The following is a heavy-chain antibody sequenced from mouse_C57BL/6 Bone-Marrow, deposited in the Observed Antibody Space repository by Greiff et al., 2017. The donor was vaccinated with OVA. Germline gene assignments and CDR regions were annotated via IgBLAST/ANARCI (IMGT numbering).Heavy chain of an antibody. CDR3: TRDPYGNFYYAMDY. V-gene: IGHV5-9-1*02. CDR1: GFTFSSYA. D-gene: IGHD2-1*01. CDR2: ISSGGDYI. Sequence: EVQLVESGEGLVKPGGSLKLSCAASGFTFSSYAMSWVRQTPEKRLEWVAYISSGGDYIYYADTVKGRFTISRDNARNTLYLQMSSLKSEDTAMYYCTRDPYGNFYYAMDYWGQGTSVTVSS. J-gene: IGHJ4*01.